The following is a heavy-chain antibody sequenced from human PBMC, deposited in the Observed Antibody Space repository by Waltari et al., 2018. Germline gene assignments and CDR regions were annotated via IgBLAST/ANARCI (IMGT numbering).Heavy chain of an antibody. D-gene: IGHD3-16*02. CDR2: INPNRGGT. V-gene: IGHV1-2*02. CDR3: ARDLRLGELSLLGLNY. J-gene: IGHJ4*02. Sequence: QVQLVQSGAEVKKPGASVKVSCKASGYSFTGYYMPWVRQAPGQGLAWMGWINPNRGGTNYEQKFQGRVTMTRETSISTAYMELSRLRSDDTAVYYCARDLRLGELSLLGLNYWGQGTLVTVSS. CDR1: GYSFTGYY.